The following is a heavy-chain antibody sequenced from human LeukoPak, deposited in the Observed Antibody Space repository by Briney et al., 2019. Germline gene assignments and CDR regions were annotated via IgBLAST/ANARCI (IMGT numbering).Heavy chain of an antibody. D-gene: IGHD3-22*01. V-gene: IGHV3-23*01. CDR1: GFSFKNFG. CDR2: ISGTGGST. CDR3: AKSSYYDSSGFYREYYFDY. Sequence: PGGSLRLSSVASGFSFKNFGMTWVRQAPGRGLEWVSSISGTGGSTHYADSVKGRFTISRDNSKNTLYLQMNSLRAGDTAVYYCAKSSYYDSSGFYREYYFDYWGQGTLVPVSS. J-gene: IGHJ4*02.